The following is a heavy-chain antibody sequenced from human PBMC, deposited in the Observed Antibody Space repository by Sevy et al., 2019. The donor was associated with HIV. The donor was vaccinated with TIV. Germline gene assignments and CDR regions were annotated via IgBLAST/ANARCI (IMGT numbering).Heavy chain of an antibody. CDR2: MNPDSGKR. J-gene: IGHJ6*02. CDR3: ARADLDSSTFFYYYGMDV. Sequence: ASVKVSCKTSGYTFTSYDINWVRQATGQGLEWMGWMNPDSGKRGYAQKFQGRVTMTTNTSISTAYMELRSLRSEDSAVYYCARADLDSSTFFYYYGMDVWGQGTTVTVPS. V-gene: IGHV1-8*01. CDR1: GYTFTSYD. D-gene: IGHD6-13*01.